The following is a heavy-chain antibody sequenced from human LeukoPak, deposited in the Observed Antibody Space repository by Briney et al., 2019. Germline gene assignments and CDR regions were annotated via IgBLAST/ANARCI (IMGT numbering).Heavy chain of an antibody. CDR3: AKDTSWAAAGDYFDY. V-gene: IGHV3-23*01. J-gene: IGHJ4*02. CDR2: ISGSGGST. D-gene: IGHD6-13*01. Sequence: GGSLRLSCAASGFTFSSYAMSWVRQAPGKGLEWVSAISGSGGSTYYADSVKGRFTISRDNSKNTLYLQMNSLRAEDTAAYYSAKDTSWAAAGDYFDYWGQGTLVTVSS. CDR1: GFTFSSYA.